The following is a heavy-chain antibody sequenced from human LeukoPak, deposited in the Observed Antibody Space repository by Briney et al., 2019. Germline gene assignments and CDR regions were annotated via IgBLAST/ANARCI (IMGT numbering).Heavy chain of an antibody. D-gene: IGHD1-26*01. CDR3: ARVAGVSYNYFDS. CDR1: GYTFITYG. V-gene: IGHV1-18*01. CDR2: ITPYNGDT. J-gene: IGHJ4*02. Sequence: ASVNVSCKASGYTFITYGITWVRQAPGQGLEWMGWITPYNGDTNYAQNLQDRVTMTTDTSTSTAYMELRSQRSDDTAVYFCARVAGVSYNYFDSWGQGTLVTVSS.